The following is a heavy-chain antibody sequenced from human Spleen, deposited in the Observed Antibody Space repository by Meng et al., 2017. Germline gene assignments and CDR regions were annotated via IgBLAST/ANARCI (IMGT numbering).Heavy chain of an antibody. D-gene: IGHD2-15*01. J-gene: IGHJ4*02. V-gene: IGHV3-33*08. CDR1: GGSFSDYY. Sequence: HVQLTRWGGVMLKPSETLSLTCVVSGGSFSDYYWSWVRQAPGKGLEWVAVIWYDGSNKYYADSVKGRFTISRDNSENTLYLQMKSLRAEDTAVYYCARGVVGCSGGNCYSYYFDYWGQGTLVTVSS. CDR3: ARGVVGCSGGNCYSYYFDY. CDR2: IWYDGSNK.